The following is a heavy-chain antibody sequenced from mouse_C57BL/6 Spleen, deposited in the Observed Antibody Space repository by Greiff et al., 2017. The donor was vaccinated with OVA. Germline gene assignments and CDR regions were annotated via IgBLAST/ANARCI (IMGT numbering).Heavy chain of an antibody. J-gene: IGHJ2*01. CDR3: TTIGYGYDY. Sequence: VQLQQSGAELVRPGASVKLSCTASRFNIKDDYMHWVKQRPEQGLEWIGWIDPENGDTEYASKFQGKATITADTSSNTAYLQLSSLTSEDTAVYYCTTIGYGYDYWGQGTTLTVSS. CDR2: IDPENGDT. CDR1: RFNIKDDY. V-gene: IGHV14-4*01. D-gene: IGHD2-2*01.